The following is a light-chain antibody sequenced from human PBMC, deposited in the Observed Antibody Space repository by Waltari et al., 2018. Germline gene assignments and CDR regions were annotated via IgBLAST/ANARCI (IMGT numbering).Light chain of an antibody. J-gene: IGKJ4*01. V-gene: IGKV1-5*03. Sequence: DIQMTQSPSTLSASVGDRVIFSWRASQSISKGLAWYQQKPGKAPKLLIYKASTLESGVPSRFSGRGSGTEFTLNISSLQPEDFATYYCQQYNSYSLLSFGGGTKVEIK. CDR1: QSISKG. CDR2: KAS. CDR3: QQYNSYSLLS.